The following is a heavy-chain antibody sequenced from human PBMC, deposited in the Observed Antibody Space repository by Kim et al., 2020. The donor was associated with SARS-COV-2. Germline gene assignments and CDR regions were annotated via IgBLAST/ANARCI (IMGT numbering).Heavy chain of an antibody. D-gene: IGHD3-10*01. CDR2: IYYSGST. Sequence: SETLSLTCTVSGGSISSGGYYWSWIRQHPGKGLEWIGYIYYSGSTYYNPSLKSRVTISVDTSKNQFSLKLSSVTAADTAVYYCARAWFGEFLFDYWGQGTLVTVSS. V-gene: IGHV4-31*03. CDR3: ARAWFGEFLFDY. CDR1: GGSISSGGYY. J-gene: IGHJ4*02.